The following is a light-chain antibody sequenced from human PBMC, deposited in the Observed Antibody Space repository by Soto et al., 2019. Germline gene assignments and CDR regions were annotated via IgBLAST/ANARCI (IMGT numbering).Light chain of an antibody. CDR2: AAS. CDR3: QQYYSYPQT. J-gene: IGKJ1*01. CDR1: QGISSY. V-gene: IGKV1-8*01. Sequence: AILMTQSASSLSASTGDRVTITCRASQGISSYLAWYQQKTGKAPKLLIYAASTLQSGVPSRFSGSGYGTDFNLTISCLQSEDFATYYCQQYYSYPQTFGQGTKVDIK.